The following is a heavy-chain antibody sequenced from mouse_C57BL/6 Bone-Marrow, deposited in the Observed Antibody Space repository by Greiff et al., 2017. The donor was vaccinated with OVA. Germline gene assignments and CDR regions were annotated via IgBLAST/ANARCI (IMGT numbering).Heavy chain of an antibody. CDR1: GFTFSDYY. CDR2: ISNGGGST. CDR3: AKSHILDY. V-gene: IGHV5-12*01. Sequence: EVQRVESGGGLVQPGGSLKLSCAASGFTFSDYYMYWVRQTPEKRLEWVAYISNGGGSTYYPDTVKGRFTISRDNAKNTLYLQMSRLKSEDTAMYYCAKSHILDYWGQGTSVTVSS. J-gene: IGHJ4*01.